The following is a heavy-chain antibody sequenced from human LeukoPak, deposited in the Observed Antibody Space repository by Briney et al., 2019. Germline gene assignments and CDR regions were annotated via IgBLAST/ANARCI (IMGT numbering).Heavy chain of an antibody. CDR3: ARFPSDYDFLPVYLDF. CDR1: GFTFSDYY. J-gene: IGHJ4*02. CDR2: ISRSGSII. V-gene: IGHV3-11*04. D-gene: IGHD3-9*01. Sequence: GGSLRLSCAASGFTFSDYYMSWIRQAPGKGLEWVSYISRSGSIIYNADSVKGRFSITRDNAKNSLYLQMNSLRAEDTAVYYWARFPSDYDFLPVYLDFWGQEPLATVSS.